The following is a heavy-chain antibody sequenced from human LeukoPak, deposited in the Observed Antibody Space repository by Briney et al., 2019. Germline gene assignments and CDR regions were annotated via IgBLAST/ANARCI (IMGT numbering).Heavy chain of an antibody. CDR2: ISSSSSYI. D-gene: IGHD3-9*01. CDR1: GFTFSSYS. V-gene: IGHV3-21*01. Sequence: GGSLRLSCAASGFTFSSYSMNWVRQAPGKGLGWVSSISSSSSYIYYADSVKGRFTISRDNAKNSLYLQMNSLRAEDTAVYYCARDHYDILTGYLYYYYYGMDVWGQGTTVTVSS. CDR3: ARDHYDILTGYLYYYYYGMDV. J-gene: IGHJ6*02.